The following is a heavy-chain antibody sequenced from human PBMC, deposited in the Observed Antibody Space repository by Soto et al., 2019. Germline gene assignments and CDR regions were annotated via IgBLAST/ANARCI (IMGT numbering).Heavy chain of an antibody. CDR3: AKMVHGGYVSYFDS. J-gene: IGHJ4*02. CDR1: GFTFTSYA. CDR2: TSGSGDTT. Sequence: PGGSLRLSCEASGFTFTSYAMSWVRQAPGKWLEWVSATSGSGDTTYYADSVKGRFTISRDNSEKRLYLQMNSLRAEDTAVYYCAKMVHGGYVSYFDSWGQGXLVTVYS. D-gene: IGHD5-12*01. V-gene: IGHV3-23*01.